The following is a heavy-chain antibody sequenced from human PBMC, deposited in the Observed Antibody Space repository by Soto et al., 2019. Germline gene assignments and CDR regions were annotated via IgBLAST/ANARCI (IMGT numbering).Heavy chain of an antibody. D-gene: IGHD2-2*01. CDR3: ATVVPGAEAWFGP. Sequence: ASVKVSCKASGYTFSNYGITWVRQAPGQPLEWLGWISLYSDGTNYAQKFQGRVSMTTDTSTTTAYMELRSLRSDDTAVYYCATVVPGAEAWFGPWGQGTLVTVSS. CDR1: GYTFSNYG. V-gene: IGHV1-18*01. CDR2: ISLYSDGT. J-gene: IGHJ5*02.